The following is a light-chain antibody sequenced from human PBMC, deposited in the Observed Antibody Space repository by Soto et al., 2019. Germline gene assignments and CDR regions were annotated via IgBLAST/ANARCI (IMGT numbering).Light chain of an antibody. J-gene: IGLJ2*01. CDR3: SSYTSSSTLV. CDR2: DVS. Sequence: QSVLTQPASVSGSPGQSITISCTGTSSDVDGYNYVSWYQQHPGKAPKLMIYDVSNRPSGVSNSFSGSKSGNTASLTISGFQAEDEADYHCSSYTSSSTLVFGGGTKVTVL. V-gene: IGLV2-14*01. CDR1: SSDVDGYNY.